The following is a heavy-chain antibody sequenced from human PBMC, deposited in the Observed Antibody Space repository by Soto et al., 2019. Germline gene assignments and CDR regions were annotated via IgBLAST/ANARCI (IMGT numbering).Heavy chain of an antibody. D-gene: IGHD6-6*01. Sequence: QVQLLESGGGVVQPGRSLRLSCAASGFTFSSYGMHWVRQAPGKWLEWVAVISYDGSNKYYADSVKGRFTISRDNSKNTLYLQMNSLGAEDTAVYYCAKDLWEQLGYYYDYGMYVWGQGNTVTVSS. CDR2: ISYDGSNK. CDR3: AKDLWEQLGYYYDYGMYV. J-gene: IGHJ6*02. V-gene: IGHV3-30*18. CDR1: GFTFSSYG.